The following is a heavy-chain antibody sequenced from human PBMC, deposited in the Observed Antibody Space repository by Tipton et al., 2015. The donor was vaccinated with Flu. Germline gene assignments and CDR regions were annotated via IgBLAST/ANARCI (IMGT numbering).Heavy chain of an antibody. CDR3: VSFVGPYFTNGLDV. V-gene: IGHV4-39*07. CDR2: VYQSGST. D-gene: IGHD3-9*01. CDR1: GASVSSSAYY. Sequence: LRLPCTVSGASVSSSAYYWAWVRQPPGKGLEWIGNVYQSGSTSHNPSLKSRVTISIDTSADQFFLKLKSVTAADTAVYFCVSFVGPYFTNGLDVWGQGTTVTVSS. J-gene: IGHJ6*02.